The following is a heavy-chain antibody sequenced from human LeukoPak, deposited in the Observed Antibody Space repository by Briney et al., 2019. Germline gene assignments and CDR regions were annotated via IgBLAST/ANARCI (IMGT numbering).Heavy chain of an antibody. CDR3: ARGSVRVGMDV. D-gene: IGHD6-13*01. CDR1: GITFSTSD. J-gene: IGHJ6*02. V-gene: IGHV3-13*01. Sequence: GSLRLSCEASGITFSTSDMHWVRQAPGKGLEWVSVIGTAGDTYYADSVKGRFTISRENAKNSLYLQTNSLRAGDTAVYYCARGSVRVGMDVWAKGPRSPSP. CDR2: IGTAGDT.